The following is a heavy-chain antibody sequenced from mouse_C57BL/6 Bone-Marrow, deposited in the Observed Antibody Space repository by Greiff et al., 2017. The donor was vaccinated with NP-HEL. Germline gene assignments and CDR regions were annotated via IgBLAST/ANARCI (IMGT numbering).Heavy chain of an antibody. D-gene: IGHD1-1*01. CDR1: GFNIKDDY. CDR3: TTGGSSPYAMEY. CDR2: IDPENGDT. V-gene: IGHV14-4*01. J-gene: IGHJ4*01. Sequence: EVQLQQSGAELVRPGASVKLSCTVSGFNIKDDYMHWVKQRPEQGLEWIGWIDPENGDTEYASKFQGKATITADTSSNTAYLQLSSLTSEDTAVYYGTTGGSSPYAMEYWGQGTSVTVSS.